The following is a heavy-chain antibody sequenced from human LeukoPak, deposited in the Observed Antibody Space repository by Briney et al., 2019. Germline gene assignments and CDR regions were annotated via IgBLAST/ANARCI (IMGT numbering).Heavy chain of an antibody. CDR1: GFTFSTYA. V-gene: IGHV3-23*01. Sequence: PGGSLRLSCVASGFTFSTYAMSWVRQAPGKGLQWVSGISDSGGTTYYADSVKGRFTISRDNSKNTLYLQMNSLRAEDTALYYCAKGFSVTTWGQGTLVTVSS. CDR2: ISDSGGTT. CDR3: AKGFSVTT. D-gene: IGHD2-21*02. J-gene: IGHJ5*02.